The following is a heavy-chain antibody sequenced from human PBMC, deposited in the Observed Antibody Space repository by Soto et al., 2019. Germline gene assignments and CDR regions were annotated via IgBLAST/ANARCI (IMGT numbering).Heavy chain of an antibody. J-gene: IGHJ4*02. Sequence: GGSLRLSCAASGFTFTTYAMSWVRQPPGKGLEFVSSISYNGGNTYYANSVRGRFTISRDNSKNTLYLQMGSLRAEDMAVYYCASNWNADYWGQGT. D-gene: IGHD1-1*01. CDR3: ASNWNADY. CDR1: GFTFTTYA. CDR2: ISYNGGNT. V-gene: IGHV3-64*01.